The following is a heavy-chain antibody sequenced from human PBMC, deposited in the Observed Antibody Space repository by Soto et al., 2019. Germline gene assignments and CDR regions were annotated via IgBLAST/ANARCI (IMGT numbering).Heavy chain of an antibody. CDR1: GGSFSGYY. Sequence: PSETLSLTCAIYGGSFSGYYWSWLRQPPGKGLEWIGEINHSGSTNYNPSLKSRVTISADTSKNQFSLKLSSVTAADTAVYYCARIQIVYDSSVSSLDFFYFWGKGSMVTVSS. CDR3: ARIQIVYDSSVSSLDFFYF. CDR2: INHSGST. J-gene: IGHJ3*01. V-gene: IGHV4-34*01. D-gene: IGHD3-22*01.